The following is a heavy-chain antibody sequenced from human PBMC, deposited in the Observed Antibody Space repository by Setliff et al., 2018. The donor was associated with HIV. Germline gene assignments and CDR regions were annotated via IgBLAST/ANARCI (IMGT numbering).Heavy chain of an antibody. CDR2: INHSGST. Sequence: SETLSLTCAVYGGSFNGYSWTWIRQPPGKGLEWIGGINHSGSTNYNPSLKSRVTISVDTSKSQFSLRLNSVTATDTALYYCARGHRSYAGHWYYVMDVWGQGTTVTVSS. D-gene: IGHD2-2*01. V-gene: IGHV4-34*01. CDR1: GGSFNGYS. CDR3: ARGHRSYAGHWYYVMDV. J-gene: IGHJ6*02.